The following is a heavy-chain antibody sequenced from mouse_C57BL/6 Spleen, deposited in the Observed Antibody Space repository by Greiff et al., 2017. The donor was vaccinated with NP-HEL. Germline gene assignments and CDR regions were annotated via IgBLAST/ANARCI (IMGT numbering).Heavy chain of an antibody. D-gene: IGHD1-1*01. CDR1: GYTFTSYD. Sequence: VKLQESGPELVKPGASVKLSCKASGYTFTSYDINWVKQRPGQGLEWIGWIYPRDGSTKYNEKFKGKATLTVDTSSSTAYMELHSLTSEDSAVYFCARRGYYGSSWAWFAYWGQGTLVTVSA. CDR2: IYPRDGST. CDR3: ARRGYYGSSWAWFAY. V-gene: IGHV1-85*01. J-gene: IGHJ3*01.